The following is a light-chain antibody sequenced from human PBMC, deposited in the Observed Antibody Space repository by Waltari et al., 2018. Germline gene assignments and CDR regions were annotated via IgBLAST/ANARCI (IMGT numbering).Light chain of an antibody. Sequence: DIVMTQTPLSLAVTPGEPASISCRSSQSLLYSNGKTYLYWYLQKPGQPPRLLIYRVSNRFSGVPDRFSGSGSVADFTLKISRVEAEDVGVYYCMQALQTPYTFGQGTKVEIK. CDR2: RVS. V-gene: IGKV2-29*02. J-gene: IGKJ2*01. CDR1: QSLLYSNGKTY. CDR3: MQALQTPYT.